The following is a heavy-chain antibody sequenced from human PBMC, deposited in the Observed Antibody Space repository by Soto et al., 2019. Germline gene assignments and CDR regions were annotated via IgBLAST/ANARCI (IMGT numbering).Heavy chain of an antibody. D-gene: IGHD2-15*01. CDR1: GDSVTSGDYY. V-gene: IGHV4-61*08. J-gene: IGHJ5*01. CDR2: MYYSGNT. Sequence: SETLSLTCTVSGDSVTSGDYYWSWIRQPPGKGLDWIGYMYYSGNTNYSPSLKSRVAISLDTPHNQFSMKLSSVTAADTAVYFCARIPVDPYMTYWFAPPGQGTLVTLS. CDR3: ARIPVDPYMTYWFAP.